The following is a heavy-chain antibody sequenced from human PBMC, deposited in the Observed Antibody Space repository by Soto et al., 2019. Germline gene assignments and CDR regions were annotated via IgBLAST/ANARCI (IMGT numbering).Heavy chain of an antibody. CDR2: ISYDGSNK. Sequence: QVQLVESGGGVVQPGRSLRLSCAASGFTFSSYAMHWVRQAPGKGLEWVAVISYDGSNKYYADSVKGRFTISRDNSKNTLYLQMNSLRAEDTAVYYCARDRGFDIWGQGTMVTVSS. V-gene: IGHV3-30-3*01. CDR1: GFTFSSYA. J-gene: IGHJ3*02. CDR3: ARDRGFDI.